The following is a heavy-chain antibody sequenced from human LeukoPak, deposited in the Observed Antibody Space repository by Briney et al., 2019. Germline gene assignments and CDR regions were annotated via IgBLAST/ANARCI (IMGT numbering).Heavy chain of an antibody. Sequence: PGGSLRLSCAASGFTFSSYAMSWVRQAPGKGLEWVSAISGSGGSTYYADSVKGRFTISRDNSKNTLYLQMNSLRAEDTAVYYCAKDLPSGLIVVVGNIDYWGQGTLVTVSS. CDR2: ISGSGGST. J-gene: IGHJ4*02. CDR1: GFTFSSYA. CDR3: AKDLPSGLIVVVGNIDY. V-gene: IGHV3-23*01. D-gene: IGHD3-22*01.